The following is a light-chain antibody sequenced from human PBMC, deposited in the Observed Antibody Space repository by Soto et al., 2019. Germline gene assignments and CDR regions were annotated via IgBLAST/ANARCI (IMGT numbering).Light chain of an antibody. CDR2: GAS. Sequence: DIQMTQSPSSLSASVGDRVTITCQASQDISNYLNWYQHKPGKAPKLLIYGASNLETGVPSRFSGSGSGTDFSFTISTLQPDDIATYYCQQFDNFPRAITFGQGTRLEIK. V-gene: IGKV1-33*01. CDR1: QDISNY. J-gene: IGKJ5*01. CDR3: QQFDNFPRAIT.